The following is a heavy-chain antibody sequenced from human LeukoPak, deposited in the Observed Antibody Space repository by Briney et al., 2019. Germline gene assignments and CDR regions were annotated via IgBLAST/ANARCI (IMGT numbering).Heavy chain of an antibody. CDR2: ISAYNGNT. V-gene: IGHV1-18*01. Sequence: ASVKVPCKASGYTFTSYGISWVRQAPGQGLEWMGWISAYNGNTNYAQKLQGRVTMTTDTSTSTAYMELRSLRSDDTAVYYCAREMAYCGGDCYYYYGMDVWGRGTTVTVSS. CDR1: GYTFTSYG. D-gene: IGHD2-21*02. J-gene: IGHJ6*02. CDR3: AREMAYCGGDCYYYYGMDV.